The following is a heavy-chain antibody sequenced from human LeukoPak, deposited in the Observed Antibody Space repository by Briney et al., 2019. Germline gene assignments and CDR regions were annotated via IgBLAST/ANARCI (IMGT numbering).Heavy chain of an antibody. CDR3: VRDLYALLRLGEPPGY. J-gene: IGHJ4*02. V-gene: IGHV3-21*01. CDR1: GFTFSSYS. Sequence: GGSLRLSCAASGFTFSSYSMHWVRQAPGKGLEWVSSISRSTTYIYYADSVKGRFTISRDNAENSLYLQMHSLRAEDTAIYYCVRDLYALLRLGEPPGYWGQGTLVTVSS. D-gene: IGHD3-16*01. CDR2: ISRSTTYI.